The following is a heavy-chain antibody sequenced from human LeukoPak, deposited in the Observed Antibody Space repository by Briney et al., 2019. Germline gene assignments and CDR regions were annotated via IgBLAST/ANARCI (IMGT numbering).Heavy chain of an antibody. D-gene: IGHD3-10*01. J-gene: IGHJ3*02. CDR2: IRYDGSNK. V-gene: IGHV3-30*02. CDR1: GFTFSSYG. Sequence: GGSLRLSCAASGFTFSSYGMHWVRQAPGKGLEWVAFIRYDGSNKYYADSVKGRFTISRDNSKNTLYLQMNSLRAEDTAVYYCARATYYGSGSVAFDIWGQGTMVTVSS. CDR3: ARATYYGSGSVAFDI.